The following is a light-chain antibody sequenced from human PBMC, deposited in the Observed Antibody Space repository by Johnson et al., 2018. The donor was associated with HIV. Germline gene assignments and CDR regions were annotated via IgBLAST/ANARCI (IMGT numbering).Light chain of an antibody. J-gene: IGLJ1*01. CDR2: DNN. V-gene: IGLV1-51*01. CDR1: SSNIGNNY. CDR3: GTWDSSLSAYV. Sequence: QLVLTQPPSVSAAPGQKVTISCSGSSSNIGNNYVSWYQQLPGTAPKLLIYDNNKRPSGIPDRLSGSKYGTSATLGITGLQTGDEADYYCGTWDSSLSAYVFGTGTKVTVL.